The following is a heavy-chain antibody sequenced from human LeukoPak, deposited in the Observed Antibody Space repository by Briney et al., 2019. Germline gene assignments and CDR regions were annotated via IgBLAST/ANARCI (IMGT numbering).Heavy chain of an antibody. V-gene: IGHV5-51*01. CDR1: GYSFTSYW. Sequence: GESLKISCKGSGYSFTSYWIGWVRQMPGKGLEWMGIIYPGDSDTRYSPSFQGQVTISADKSISTAYLQWSSLKASDTAMYYCARGYGMVRGESQLGYWGQGTLVTVSS. CDR2: IYPGDSDT. D-gene: IGHD3-10*01. CDR3: ARGYGMVRGESQLGY. J-gene: IGHJ4*02.